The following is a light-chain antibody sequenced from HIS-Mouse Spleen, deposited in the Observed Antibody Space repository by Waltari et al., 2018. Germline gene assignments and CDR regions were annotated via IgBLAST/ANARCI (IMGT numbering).Light chain of an antibody. J-gene: IGLJ3*02. Sequence: GQRVTISCSGSSPNTGSNYVYWYQQLPGTAPKLLIYRNNQRPSGVPDRFSGSKSGTSASLAISGLRSEDEADYYCAAWDDSLSGPVFGGGTKLTVL. CDR2: RNN. CDR3: AAWDDSLSGPV. CDR1: SPNTGSNY. V-gene: IGLV1-47*01.